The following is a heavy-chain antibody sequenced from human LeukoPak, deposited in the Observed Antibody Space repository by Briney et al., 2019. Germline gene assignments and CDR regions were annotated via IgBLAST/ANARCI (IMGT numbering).Heavy chain of an antibody. V-gene: IGHV4-59*12. D-gene: IGHD6-19*01. J-gene: IGHJ4*02. CDR3: ARESSGWYHDY. CDR2: IYYSGST. CDR1: GGSISSYY. Sequence: TSSETLSLTCTVSGGSISSYYWSWIRQPPGKGLEWIGYIYYSGSTNYNPSLKSRVTISVDTSKNQFSLKLSSVTAADTAVYYCARESSGWYHDYWGQGTLVTVSS.